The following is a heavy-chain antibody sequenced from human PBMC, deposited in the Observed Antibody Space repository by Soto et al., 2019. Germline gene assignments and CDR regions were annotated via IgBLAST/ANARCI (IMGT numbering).Heavy chain of an antibody. CDR2: ISGSGGST. CDR3: ARGFSAGKGSPPGF. J-gene: IGHJ4*02. CDR1: GFTFSSFA. D-gene: IGHD6-13*01. Sequence: GGSLRLSCAASGFTFSSFAMSWVRQAPGKGLDWVSAISGSGGSTYSADSVKGRFTISRDNSKNTLYLQMSSLRAEDTAVYYCARGFSAGKGSPPGFWGQGSLVTVSS. V-gene: IGHV3-23*01.